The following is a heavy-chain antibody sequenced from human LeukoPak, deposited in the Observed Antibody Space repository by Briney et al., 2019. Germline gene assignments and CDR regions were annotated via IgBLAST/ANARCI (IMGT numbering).Heavy chain of an antibody. Sequence: SETLSLTCAVYGGSFSGYYWSWIRQPPGKGLEWIGEINHSGSTNYNPSLKSRVTISVDTSKNQFSLKLSSVTAADTAVYYCARDACGGDCFTDYWGQGTLVTVSS. CDR2: INHSGST. D-gene: IGHD2-21*02. CDR1: GGSFSGYY. CDR3: ARDACGGDCFTDY. V-gene: IGHV4-34*01. J-gene: IGHJ4*02.